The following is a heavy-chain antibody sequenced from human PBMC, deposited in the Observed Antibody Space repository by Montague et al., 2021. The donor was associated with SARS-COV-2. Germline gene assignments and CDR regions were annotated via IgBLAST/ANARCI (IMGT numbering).Heavy chain of an antibody. V-gene: IGHV3-66*01. CDR2: IYSGGST. D-gene: IGHD5-12*01. Sequence: SLRLSCAASGFTVSSNYMSWVRQAPGKGLEWVSVIYSGGSTYYADSVKGRFTISRDNSKNTLYLQMNSLRAEDTAVYCCAREAATIFGLAFDIWGQGTMVTVSS. CDR1: GFTVSSNY. J-gene: IGHJ3*02. CDR3: AREAATIFGLAFDI.